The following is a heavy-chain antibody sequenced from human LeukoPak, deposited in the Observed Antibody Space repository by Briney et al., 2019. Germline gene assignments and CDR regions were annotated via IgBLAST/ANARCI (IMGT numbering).Heavy chain of an antibody. CDR2: IYHSGNI. D-gene: IGHD5-18*01. J-gene: IGHJ5*01. Sequence: SETLSLTCTVSGYSISSGYYWGWIRQPPGKGLEWIGSIYHSGNIYYNPSLKSRVTISVDTSKNQFSLKLSSVTAADTAVYYCARGRHSYGYLPWFDSWGQGTLVTVSS. CDR3: ARGRHSYGYLPWFDS. CDR1: GYSISSGYY. V-gene: IGHV4-38-2*02.